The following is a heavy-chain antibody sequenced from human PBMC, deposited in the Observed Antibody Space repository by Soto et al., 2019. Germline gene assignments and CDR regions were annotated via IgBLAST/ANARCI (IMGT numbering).Heavy chain of an antibody. CDR2: IYNSGTT. J-gene: IGHJ4*02. D-gene: IGHD6-13*01. Sequence: LSLTCTVSGGSITRGGYYWSWIRQHPGKGLEWIGYIYNSGTTYYNPSLKSRVTISVDTSKNQFSLKLTSVTAADTAVYYCARHGIAAAGPIDYWGQGTLVTVSS. V-gene: IGHV4-31*03. CDR1: GGSITRGGYY. CDR3: ARHGIAAAGPIDY.